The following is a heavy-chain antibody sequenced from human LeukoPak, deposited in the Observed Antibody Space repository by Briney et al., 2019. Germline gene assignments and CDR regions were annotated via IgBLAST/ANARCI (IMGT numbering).Heavy chain of an antibody. J-gene: IGHJ4*02. D-gene: IGHD5-18*01. CDR2: ISSSSSYI. V-gene: IGHV3-21*01. CDR3: ARVYVDTAMGSDY. Sequence: GGSLRLSCAASGFTFSSYSVNWVRQAPGKGLEWVSSISSSSSYIYYADSVKGRFTISRDNAKNSLYLQMNSLRAEDTAVYYCARVYVDTAMGSDYWGQGTLVTVSS. CDR1: GFTFSSYS.